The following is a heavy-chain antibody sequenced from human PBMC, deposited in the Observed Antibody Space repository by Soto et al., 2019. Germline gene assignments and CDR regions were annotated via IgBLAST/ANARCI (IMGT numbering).Heavy chain of an antibody. D-gene: IGHD3-3*01. CDR2: IYWDDDK. Sequence: QITLNESGPTVVRPTETLTLTCRFSGFSLTTSGVGVGWIRQSPGKAPEWLALIYWDDDKRYSASLKSRLTINKDTSKNQVVLTVSDLDPTDTATYYCAHRVLRTVFGLVTTTAIYFDFWGQGPPVAVSS. CDR1: GFSLTTSGVG. CDR3: AHRVLRTVFGLVTTTAIYFDF. V-gene: IGHV2-5*02. J-gene: IGHJ4*02.